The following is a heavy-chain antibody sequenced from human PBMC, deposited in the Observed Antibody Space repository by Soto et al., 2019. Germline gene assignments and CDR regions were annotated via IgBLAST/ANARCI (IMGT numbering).Heavy chain of an antibody. D-gene: IGHD2-2*01. Sequence: ASVKVSCKASGYTFTSYAMHWVRQAPGQRLEWMGWINAGNGNTKYSQKFQCRVTITRDTSASTAYLELSSLRSEDTAVYYCARDGQSQLPNNYYYYYGMDVWGQGTTVTVS. CDR1: GYTFTSYA. J-gene: IGHJ6*02. V-gene: IGHV1-3*01. CDR2: INAGNGNT. CDR3: ARDGQSQLPNNYYYYYGMDV.